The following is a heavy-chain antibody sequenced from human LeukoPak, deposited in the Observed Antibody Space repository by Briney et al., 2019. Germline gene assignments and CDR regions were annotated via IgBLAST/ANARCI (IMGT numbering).Heavy chain of an antibody. Sequence: SETLSLTCAVSGGSISSSNWWSWVRQPPGKGLEWIGEIYHSGSTNYNPSLKSRVTISVDKSKNQFSLKLSSVTAADTAVYYCARAGITMIVVVITRGAFDIWGQGTMVTVSS. V-gene: IGHV4-4*02. CDR1: GGSISSSNW. CDR3: ARAGITMIVVVITRGAFDI. CDR2: IYHSGST. J-gene: IGHJ3*02. D-gene: IGHD3-22*01.